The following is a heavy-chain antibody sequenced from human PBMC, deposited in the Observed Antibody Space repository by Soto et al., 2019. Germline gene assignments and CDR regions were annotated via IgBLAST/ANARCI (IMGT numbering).Heavy chain of an antibody. Sequence: GGSLRLSCAASGFTFSSYWMHWVRQAPGKGLVWVSRINSDGSSTSYADSVKGRFTISRDNAKNTLYLQMNSLRAEDTAVYYCASSSGYYYGMDVWGQGTTVTVSS. J-gene: IGHJ6*02. CDR1: GFTFSSYW. CDR2: INSDGSST. CDR3: ASSSGYYYGMDV. D-gene: IGHD3-10*01. V-gene: IGHV3-74*01.